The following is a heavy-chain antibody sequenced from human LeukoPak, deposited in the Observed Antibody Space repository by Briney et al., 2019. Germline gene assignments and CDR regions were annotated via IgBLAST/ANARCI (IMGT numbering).Heavy chain of an antibody. CDR1: GGSISSSSYY. D-gene: IGHD2-2*01. V-gene: IGHV4-39*07. Sequence: SETLSLTCTVSGGSISSSSYYWGWIRQSPGKGLEWIGSAYYSGSTNYNPSLKSRVTISLDTSKNQFSLKLSSVTAADTAVYYCARTQYCSSTSCYFGYFDYWGQGTLVTVSS. CDR3: ARTQYCSSTSCYFGYFDY. CDR2: AYYSGST. J-gene: IGHJ4*02.